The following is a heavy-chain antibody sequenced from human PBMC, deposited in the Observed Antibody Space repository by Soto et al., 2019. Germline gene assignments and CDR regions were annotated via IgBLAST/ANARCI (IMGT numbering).Heavy chain of an antibody. Sequence: PGGSLRLCCAASGFTFSSYNMNWVRQAPGKGLEWVSYISSSSTIYYADSVKGRFTISRDNAKNSLYLQMNSLRDEDTAVYYCARDQTYYYDSSGYQPPIPFDYWGQGT. CDR1: GFTFSSYN. J-gene: IGHJ4*02. CDR2: ISSSSTI. CDR3: ARDQTYYYDSSGYQPPIPFDY. V-gene: IGHV3-48*02. D-gene: IGHD3-22*01.